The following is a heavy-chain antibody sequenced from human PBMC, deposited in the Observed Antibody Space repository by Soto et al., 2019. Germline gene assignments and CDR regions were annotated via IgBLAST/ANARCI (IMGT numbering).Heavy chain of an antibody. D-gene: IGHD3-3*02. CDR2: IMPIFATP. J-gene: IGHJ6*02. CDR3: ARDKARQQLGCNYYYILHV. Sequence: QVQLMQSGAEVKKPGSSVKVSCKASGGTFSTSAISWVRQVPGEGLEWVGGIMPIFATPDYAQKFQGRVTISADESTATAYLELTRLTTDDTAVYYCARDKARQQLGCNYYYILHVWGQGTAITVSS. CDR1: GGTFSTSA. V-gene: IGHV1-69*12.